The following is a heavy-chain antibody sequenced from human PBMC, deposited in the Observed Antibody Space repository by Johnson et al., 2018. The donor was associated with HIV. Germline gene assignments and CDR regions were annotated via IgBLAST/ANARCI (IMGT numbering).Heavy chain of an antibody. V-gene: IGHV3-20*04. CDR2: IKWNGGST. J-gene: IGHJ3*02. D-gene: IGHD3-22*01. CDR1: GFNFDDHC. CDR3: ARSVGYYDSSGYYYVDAFDI. Sequence: EQLVVSGGAVVRPGGSLRLSCAASGFNFDDHCMSWVRQAPGKGLEWVSGIKWNGGSTGYADSVKGRFTISRDNAKNSLYLQMNSLRAEDTALYYCARSVGYYDSSGYYYVDAFDIWGQGTMVTVSS.